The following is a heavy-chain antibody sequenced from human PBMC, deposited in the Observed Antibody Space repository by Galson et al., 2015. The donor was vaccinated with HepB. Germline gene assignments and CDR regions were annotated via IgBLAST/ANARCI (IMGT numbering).Heavy chain of an antibody. D-gene: IGHD6-19*01. CDR2: VFYTGIT. CDR1: GGSISRYY. J-gene: IGHJ4*02. CDR3: ARLRADTTGWVVDH. V-gene: IGHV4-59*12. Sequence: SETLSLTCTVSGGSISRYYWSWIRQPPGKGLEWIGYVFYTGITNYNPSLKSRVTMSEDTSKSQFSLTLSSVTAADTAMYFCARLRADTTGWVVDHWGQGTLVAVSS.